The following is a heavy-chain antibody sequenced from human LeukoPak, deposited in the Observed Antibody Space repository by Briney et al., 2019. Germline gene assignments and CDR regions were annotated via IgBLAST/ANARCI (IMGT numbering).Heavy chain of an antibody. D-gene: IGHD7-27*01. Sequence: GGSLRLSCAASRFTFSSYTMSWVRQAPGKGLEWVSTITTSDGNTYYADSVKGRFTVSRDNSKNTLFLQMNSLRAEDTAVYYCAKDGGLWVSAHWGDSWGRGTLVTVSS. CDR3: AKDGGLWVSAHWGDS. CDR2: ITTSDGNT. V-gene: IGHV3-23*01. CDR1: RFTFSSYT. J-gene: IGHJ4*02.